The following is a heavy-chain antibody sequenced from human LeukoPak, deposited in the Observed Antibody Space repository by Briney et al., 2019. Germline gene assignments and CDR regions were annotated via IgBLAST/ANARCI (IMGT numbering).Heavy chain of an antibody. D-gene: IGHD6-6*01. CDR3: AAEYSSSSWVFDY. CDR1: GGTFSSSA. J-gene: IGHJ4*02. V-gene: IGHV1-69*01. CDR2: IIPIFGTA. Sequence: ASVKVSCKVSGGTFSSSAISWVRQAPGQGLEWMGGIIPIFGTANYAQKFQGRVTITADESTSTAYMELSSLRSEDTAVYYCAAEYSSSSWVFDYWGQGTLVTVSS.